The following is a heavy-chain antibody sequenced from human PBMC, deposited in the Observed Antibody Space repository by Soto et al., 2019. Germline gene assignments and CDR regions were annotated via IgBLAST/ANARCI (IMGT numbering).Heavy chain of an antibody. V-gene: IGHV4-39*01. J-gene: IGHJ4*02. D-gene: IGHD2-8*02. CDR1: GGSISSSSYY. CDR2: IYYSGST. CDR3: ARHGEPYLLDYFYY. Sequence: PSETLSLTCTVSGGSISSSSYYWGWIRQPPGKGLEWIGSIYYSGSTYYNPSLKSRVTISVDTSKNQFSLKLSSVTAADTAVYYCARHGEPYLLDYFYYWGQGTLVTV.